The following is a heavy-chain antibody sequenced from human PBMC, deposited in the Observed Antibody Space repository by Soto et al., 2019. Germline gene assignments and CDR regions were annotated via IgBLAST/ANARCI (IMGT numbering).Heavy chain of an antibody. CDR2: ISGRGSST. Sequence: GGSLRVSCAASGFTFSDYAMNWVRQAPGKGLDWVSAISGRGSSTYSAASVKGRFTISRDNSKNTLYLQMNSLRAEDTAVYYCARWDNAFDYWGPGTLVTVSS. J-gene: IGHJ4*02. V-gene: IGHV3-23*01. CDR3: ARWDNAFDY. D-gene: IGHD1-26*01. CDR1: GFTFSDYA.